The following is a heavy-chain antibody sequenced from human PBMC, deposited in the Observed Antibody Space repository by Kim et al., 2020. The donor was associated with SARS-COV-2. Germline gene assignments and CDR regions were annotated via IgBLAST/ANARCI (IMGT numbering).Heavy chain of an antibody. CDR2: ISSSGSTI. CDR3: AREGDYYDSSGYSYPFDY. CDR1: GFTFSSYE. D-gene: IGHD3-22*01. Sequence: GGSLRLSCAASGFTFSSYEMNWVRQAPGKGLEWVSYISSSGSTIYYADSVKGRFTISRDNAKNSLYLQMNSLRAEDTAVYYCAREGDYYDSSGYSYPFDYWGQGTLVTVSS. J-gene: IGHJ4*02. V-gene: IGHV3-48*03.